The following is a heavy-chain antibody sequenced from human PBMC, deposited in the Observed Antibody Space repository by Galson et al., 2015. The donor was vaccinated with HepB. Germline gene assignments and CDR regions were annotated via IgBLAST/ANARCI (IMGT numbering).Heavy chain of an antibody. Sequence: SLRLSCAASGFTFSDYYMSWIRQAPGKGLEWVSYISSSGSTIYYADSVKGRFTISRDNSKNSLYLQMNSLRTEDTALYYCAKDIGYCSSTSCYIDYYYYGMDVWGQGTTVTVSS. J-gene: IGHJ6*02. CDR1: GFTFSDYY. CDR3: AKDIGYCSSTSCYIDYYYYGMDV. V-gene: IGHV3-11*01. D-gene: IGHD2-2*02. CDR2: ISSSGSTI.